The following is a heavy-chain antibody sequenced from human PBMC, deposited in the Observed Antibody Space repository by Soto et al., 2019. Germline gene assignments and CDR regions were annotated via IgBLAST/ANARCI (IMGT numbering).Heavy chain of an antibody. V-gene: IGHV4-4*07. CDR2: IYTSGST. Sequence: SETLYLTCTVSGGSISSYYWSCLRQPAGKGLEGIGRIYTSGSTNYNPSLKSRVTMSVDTSKNQFSLKLSSVTAADTAVYYCARDASNYDILTGYYKLSWFDPWGQGTLVTVS. D-gene: IGHD3-9*01. CDR1: GGSISSYY. J-gene: IGHJ5*02. CDR3: ARDASNYDILTGYYKLSWFDP.